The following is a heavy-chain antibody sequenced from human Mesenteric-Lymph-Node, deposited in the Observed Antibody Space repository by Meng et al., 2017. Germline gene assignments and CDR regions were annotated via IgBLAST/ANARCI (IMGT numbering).Heavy chain of an antibody. CDR2: ISGSGGTT. CDR3: ARGGTTVRGGGGWGY. J-gene: IGHJ4*02. Sequence: GGSLRLSCAASGFTVSSNYMSWVRQAPGKGLEWVSGISGSGGTTYYADSVKGRFTISRDKSKNTLYLQMSSLRAEDTAVYYCARGGTTVRGGGGWGYWGQGTLVTVSS. CDR1: GFTVSSNY. D-gene: IGHD3-10*01. V-gene: IGHV3-23*01.